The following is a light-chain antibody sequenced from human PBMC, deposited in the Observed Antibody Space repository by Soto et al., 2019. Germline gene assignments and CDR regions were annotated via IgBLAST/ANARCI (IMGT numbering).Light chain of an antibody. CDR2: GVT. Sequence: QSALTQPTSVSGSPGQSITISCTGNHNNIGTYDYVSWYQQHPGRAPRLLIHGVTTRASGISVIFSASKAGLTASLTISGLQPEDEADSYCSSFTSNRIYVFGPETKVTVL. V-gene: IGLV2-14*03. CDR1: HNNIGTYDY. CDR3: SSFTSNRIYV. J-gene: IGLJ1*01.